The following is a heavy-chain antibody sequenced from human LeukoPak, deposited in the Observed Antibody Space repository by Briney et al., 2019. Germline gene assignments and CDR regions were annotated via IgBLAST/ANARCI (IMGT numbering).Heavy chain of an antibody. CDR3: ARDRGQWLVIDY. D-gene: IGHD6-19*01. J-gene: IGHJ4*02. CDR1: GYTFSDYY. CDR2: INPKNSDT. Sequence: ASVKVSCKASGYTFSDYYMHWVRQAPGQGLEWMGWINPKNSDTNYAQNFQGRVTMTRDTSISTAYMELSRLRSDDTAVYYCARDRGQWLVIDYWGQGTLVTVSS. V-gene: IGHV1-2*02.